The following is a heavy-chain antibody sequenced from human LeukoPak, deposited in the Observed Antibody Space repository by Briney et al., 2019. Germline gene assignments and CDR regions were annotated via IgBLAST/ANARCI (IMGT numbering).Heavy chain of an antibody. V-gene: IGHV4-34*01. Sequence: SETLSLTCTVSGGSISGFEYYWGWIRQPPGKGLEWIGEINHSGSTNYNPSLKSRVTISVDTSKNQFSLKLSSVTAADTAVYYCARRLRSYVWGSYRSYNWFDPWGQGTLVTVSS. J-gene: IGHJ5*02. CDR3: ARRLRSYVWGSYRSYNWFDP. D-gene: IGHD3-16*02. CDR1: GGSISGFEYY. CDR2: INHSGST.